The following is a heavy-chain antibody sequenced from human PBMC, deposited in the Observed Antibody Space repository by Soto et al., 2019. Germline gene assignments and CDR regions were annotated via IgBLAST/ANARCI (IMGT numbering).Heavy chain of an antibody. CDR1: GGTFSSYA. V-gene: IGHV1-69*13. J-gene: IGHJ5*02. CDR2: IIPIFGTA. Sequence: GASVKVSFKASGGTFSSYAISWVRQAPGQGLEWMGGIIPIFGTANYAQKFQGRVTITADESTSTAYMELSSLRSEDTAVYYCARQKYDFWSGYYKYNWFDPWGQGTLVTVSS. CDR3: ARQKYDFWSGYYKYNWFDP. D-gene: IGHD3-3*01.